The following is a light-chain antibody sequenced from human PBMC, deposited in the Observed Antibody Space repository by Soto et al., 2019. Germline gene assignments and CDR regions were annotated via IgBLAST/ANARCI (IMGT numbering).Light chain of an antibody. V-gene: IGKV1-5*03. CDR3: NQNKSYFLT. Sequence: DIQMTQSPSTLSASVGDRVTITCRASQSISNWLAWYQQKPGQAPKRLIYKASSLESGVQSRFSGSGSGTDFTLTISSLQHDDFSTYYCNQNKSYFLTFGGRTEVQIK. J-gene: IGKJ4*01. CDR1: QSISNW. CDR2: KAS.